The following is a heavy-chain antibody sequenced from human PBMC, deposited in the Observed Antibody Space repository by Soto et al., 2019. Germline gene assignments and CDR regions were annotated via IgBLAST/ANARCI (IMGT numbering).Heavy chain of an antibody. Sequence: GGSLRLSCEASGFTFSGKKYLTWVRQAPRKGLEWVSLIYSGGYTYYADSVKGRFTISRDNSKNTLFLQMDSLRVEDTAVYFCAKETVGPFDYWGQGALVTVSS. D-gene: IGHD4-4*01. CDR2: IYSGGYT. V-gene: IGHV3-53*01. CDR1: GFTFSGKKY. CDR3: AKETVGPFDY. J-gene: IGHJ4*02.